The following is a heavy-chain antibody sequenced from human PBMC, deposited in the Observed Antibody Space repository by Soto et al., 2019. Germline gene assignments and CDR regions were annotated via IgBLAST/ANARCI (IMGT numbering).Heavy chain of an antibody. CDR2: IKSKTDGGTT. J-gene: IGHJ6*02. CDR3: TTDRRYSSSWYYYYYGMDV. CDR1: GFTFSNAW. D-gene: IGHD6-13*01. Sequence: EVQLVESGGGLVKPGGSLRLSCAASGFTFSNAWMNWDRQAPGKGLEWVGRIKSKTDGGTTDYAAPVKGRFTISRDDSKNTLYLQMNSLKTEDTAVYYCTTDRRYSSSWYYYYYGMDVWGQGTTVTVSS. V-gene: IGHV3-15*07.